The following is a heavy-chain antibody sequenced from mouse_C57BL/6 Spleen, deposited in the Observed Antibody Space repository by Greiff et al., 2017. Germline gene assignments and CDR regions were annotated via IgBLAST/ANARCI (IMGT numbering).Heavy chain of an antibody. J-gene: IGHJ3*01. CDR3: ARGSYYGSSPY. V-gene: IGHV1-64*01. Sequence: VKLQQPGAELVKPGASVKLSCKASGYTFTSYWMHWVKQRPGQGLEWIGMIHPNSGSTNYNEKFQSKATLTVDKSSSTAYMQLSSLTSEDAAVYYCARGSYYGSSPYWGQGTLVTVSA. CDR1: GYTFTSYW. D-gene: IGHD1-1*01. CDR2: IHPNSGST.